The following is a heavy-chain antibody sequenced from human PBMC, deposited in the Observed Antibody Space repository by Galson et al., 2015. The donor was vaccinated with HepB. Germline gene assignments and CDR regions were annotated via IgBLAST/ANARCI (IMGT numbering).Heavy chain of an antibody. V-gene: IGHV3-23*01. CDR1: GFNFRRYA. CDR2: ISGSGFFT. Sequence: SLRLSCAASGFNFRRYAMSRVRQAPGRGLEWVSGISGSGFFTNYAASVTGRFTISRDNSKNKMYLQMNSLGAEDTAVYYCARPKDVGSGWSRVEWYFDLWGRGTLVTVSS. D-gene: IGHD6-19*01. J-gene: IGHJ2*01. CDR3: ARPKDVGSGWSRVEWYFDL.